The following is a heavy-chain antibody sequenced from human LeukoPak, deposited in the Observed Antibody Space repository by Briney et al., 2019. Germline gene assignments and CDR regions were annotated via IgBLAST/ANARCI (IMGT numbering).Heavy chain of an antibody. Sequence: SSETLSLTCAVSGGSISSGGYSWSWIRQPPGKGLEWIGYIYHSGSTYYNPSLKSRVTISVDRSKNQFSLKLSSVTAADTAVYHCARESNYYYDSSGYLDYWGQGTLVTVSS. J-gene: IGHJ4*02. CDR3: ARESNYYYDSSGYLDY. CDR2: IYHSGST. V-gene: IGHV4-30-2*01. D-gene: IGHD3-22*01. CDR1: GGSISSGGYS.